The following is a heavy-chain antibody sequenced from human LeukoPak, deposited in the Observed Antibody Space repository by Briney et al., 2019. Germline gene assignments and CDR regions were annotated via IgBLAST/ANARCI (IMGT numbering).Heavy chain of an antibody. D-gene: IGHD3-10*01. V-gene: IGHV4-30-2*01. CDR1: GGSISSDGYY. J-gene: IGHJ4*02. CDR3: ARVSLVRGAPDYYFDY. CDR2: IYHIGTN. Sequence: SQTLSLTCTVSGGSISSDGYYWSWIRQPPGKGLEWIGYIYHIGTNYYNPSLKSRVSISIDRSKNQFSLKLRSVTAADTAVYYCARVSLVRGAPDYYFDYWGQGTLVTVSS.